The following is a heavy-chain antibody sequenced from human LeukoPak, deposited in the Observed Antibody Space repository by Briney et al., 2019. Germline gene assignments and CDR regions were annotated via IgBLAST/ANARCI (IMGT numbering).Heavy chain of an antibody. Sequence: SETLSLTCTVSGGSISSSSYYWGWIRQPPGKGLEWIGSIYYSGSTYYNPSLKSRVTISVDTSKNQFSPKLSSVTAADTAVYYCARTVLLWFGELLSNFDYWGQGTLVTVSS. CDR3: ARTVLLWFGELLSNFDY. V-gene: IGHV4-39*01. CDR2: IYYSGST. CDR1: GGSISSSSYY. D-gene: IGHD3-10*01. J-gene: IGHJ4*02.